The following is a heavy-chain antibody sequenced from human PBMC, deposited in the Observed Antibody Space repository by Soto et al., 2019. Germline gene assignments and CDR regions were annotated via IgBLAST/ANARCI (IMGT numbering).Heavy chain of an antibody. D-gene: IGHD6-19*01. J-gene: IGHJ4*02. Sequence: QVQLVESGGGVVQPGRSLRLSCAASGFTFSSYGMHWVRQAPGKGLEWVAVISYDGSNKYYVDSVKGRFTISRDNSKNTLYLQMNSLRAEDTAVYYCAKISIAVAVDYWGQGTLVTVSS. CDR2: ISYDGSNK. CDR1: GFTFSSYG. V-gene: IGHV3-30*18. CDR3: AKISIAVAVDY.